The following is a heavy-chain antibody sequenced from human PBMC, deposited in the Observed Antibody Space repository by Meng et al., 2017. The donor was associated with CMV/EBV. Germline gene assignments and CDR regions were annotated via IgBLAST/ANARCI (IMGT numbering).Heavy chain of an antibody. D-gene: IGHD3-10*01. CDR1: GSISSYY. J-gene: IGHJ4*02. CDR2: IYTSGST. V-gene: IGHV4-4*07. Sequence: GSISSYYWSWIRQPAGKGLEWIGRIYTSGSTNSNPSLKSRVTMSVDTSKNQFSLKLSSVTAADTAVYYCAREEITMVRGVLNYFDYWGQGTLVTVSS. CDR3: AREEITMVRGVLNYFDY.